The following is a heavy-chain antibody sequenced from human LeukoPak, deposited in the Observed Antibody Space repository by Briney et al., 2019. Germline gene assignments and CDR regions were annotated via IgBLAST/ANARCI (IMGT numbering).Heavy chain of an antibody. V-gene: IGHV3-48*01. CDR2: ISGRTSTI. J-gene: IGHJ4*02. Sequence: GSLRLSCVVSGFTFSPYSMNWVRQAPGKGLEWVAYISGRTSTIYYADSVYGRFTISRDNAKNSLYLQMNSLRAEDAAVYFCAKAPVTSCRGAYCYPFDSWGQGTLVTVSS. CDR3: AKAPVTSCRGAYCYPFDS. D-gene: IGHD2-21*01. CDR1: GFTFSPYS.